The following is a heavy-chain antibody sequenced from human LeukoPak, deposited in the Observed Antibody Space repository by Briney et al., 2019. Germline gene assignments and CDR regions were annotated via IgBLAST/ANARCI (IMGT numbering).Heavy chain of an antibody. J-gene: IGHJ6*02. CDR1: GFILSNHW. CDR2: VNKDGSEK. CDR3: ARNNDMDV. D-gene: IGHD1/OR15-1a*01. V-gene: IGHV3-7*03. Sequence: GSSLRLSCAASGFILSNHWMTWVRQAPGKGPEWVANVNKDGSEKYYVDSGKGRFTISRDTAKNSLYLQMNNLRAEDTALYYCARNNDMDVWGQGTTVIVSS.